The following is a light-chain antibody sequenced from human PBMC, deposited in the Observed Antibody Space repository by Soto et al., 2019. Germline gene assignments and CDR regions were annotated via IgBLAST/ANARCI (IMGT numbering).Light chain of an antibody. J-gene: IGLJ3*02. Sequence: QPVLPQPPSASGTPGQRVTISCSGRSSNIGSNTVNWYQQLPGTAPKLLIYSNNQRPSGVPDRFSGSKSGTSASLAISGLQSEDEADSYCAAWDDSLNGVVFGGGTKLTVL. CDR1: SSNIGSNT. CDR2: SNN. CDR3: AAWDDSLNGVV. V-gene: IGLV1-44*01.